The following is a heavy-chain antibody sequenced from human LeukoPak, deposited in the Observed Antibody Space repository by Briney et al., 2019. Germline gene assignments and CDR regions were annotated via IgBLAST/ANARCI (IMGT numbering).Heavy chain of an antibody. Sequence: SETLSLTCTVSGGSISSSSYYWGWIRQPPGKGLEWIGSIYYSGSTYYNPSLKSRVTISVDTSKNQFSLKLSSVTAADTAVYYCTRVGDFVFRDWGQGTLVTVSS. CDR1: GGSISSSSYY. J-gene: IGHJ4*02. CDR3: TRVGDFVFRD. CDR2: IYYSGST. V-gene: IGHV4-39*01. D-gene: IGHD4-17*01.